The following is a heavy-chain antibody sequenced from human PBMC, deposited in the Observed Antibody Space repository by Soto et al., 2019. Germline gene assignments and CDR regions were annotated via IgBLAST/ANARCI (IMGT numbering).Heavy chain of an antibody. V-gene: IGHV4-4*07. D-gene: IGHD3-3*01. CDR2: IYTSGST. J-gene: IGHJ5*02. CDR3: ARDSGSITIFGVVIPKGSWFDP. CDR1: GGSISSYY. Sequence: SETLSLTCTVSGGSISSYYWSWIRQPAGKGLEWIGRIYTSGSTNYNPSLKSRVTMSVDTSKNQFSLKLSSVTAADTAVYYCARDSGSITIFGVVIPKGSWFDPWGQGTLVTVSS.